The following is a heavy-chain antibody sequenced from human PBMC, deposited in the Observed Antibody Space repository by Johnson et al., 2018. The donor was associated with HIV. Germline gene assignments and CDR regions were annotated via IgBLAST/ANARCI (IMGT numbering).Heavy chain of an antibody. V-gene: IGHV3-30*02. CDR1: GFTFSSYG. D-gene: IGHD6-19*01. J-gene: IGHJ3*01. Sequence: QVQLVESGGGVVQPGGSLRLSCAASGFTFSSYGMHWVRQAPGKGLEWVSFIRFDGNNKYYADSVKGRFTISRDNSKKKLHLQMSSLRGDDTAIYYCAKVIALAGRPDAFDVWCRGTVVTVSS. CDR3: AKVIALAGRPDAFDV. CDR2: IRFDGNNK.